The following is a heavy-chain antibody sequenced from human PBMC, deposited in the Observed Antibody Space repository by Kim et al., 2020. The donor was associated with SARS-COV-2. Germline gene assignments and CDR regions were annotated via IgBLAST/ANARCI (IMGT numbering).Heavy chain of an antibody. CDR1: GFSVSTSC. Sequence: GVSLRLSCAASGFSVSTSCMSWVRQAPGKGLEWVSVLCSAGSTSYADSVKGRFTISRDDSRNTLYLQMNSLRVEDTAVYYCAGSQGDYRGQGTLVTVSS. J-gene: IGHJ4*02. CDR2: LCSAGST. CDR3: AGSQGDY. V-gene: IGHV3-53*01.